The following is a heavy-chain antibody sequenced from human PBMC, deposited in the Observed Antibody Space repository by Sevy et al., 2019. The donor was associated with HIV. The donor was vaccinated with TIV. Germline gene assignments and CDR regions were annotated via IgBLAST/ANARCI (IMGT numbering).Heavy chain of an antibody. CDR1: GYTFTGYY. CDR2: INPNSGGT. J-gene: IGHJ6*02. V-gene: IGHV1-2*04. D-gene: IGHD3-10*01. CDR3: AREYYYGSGSYSLYGMDV. Sequence: ASVKVSCKASGYTFTGYYMHWVRQAPGQGLEWMGWINPNSGGTNYAQNFQGWVTMTRDTSISTAYMELSRLRSDDTAVYYCAREYYYGSGSYSLYGMDVWGQGTTVTVSS.